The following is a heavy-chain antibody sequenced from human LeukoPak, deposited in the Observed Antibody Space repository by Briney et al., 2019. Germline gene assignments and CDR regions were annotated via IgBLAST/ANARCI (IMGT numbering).Heavy chain of an antibody. J-gene: IGHJ4*02. CDR2: ISGSGGST. D-gene: IGHD2-21*02. CDR1: GFTFSSYA. V-gene: IGHV3-23*01. CDR3: AKARKYLAYCGGDCYPHY. Sequence: GGSLRLSCAASGFTFSSYAMSWVRQAPGKGLEWVSAISGSGGSTYYAGSVKGRSTISRDNSKNTLYLQMNSLRAEDTAVYYCAKARKYLAYCGGDCYPHYWGQGTLVTVSS.